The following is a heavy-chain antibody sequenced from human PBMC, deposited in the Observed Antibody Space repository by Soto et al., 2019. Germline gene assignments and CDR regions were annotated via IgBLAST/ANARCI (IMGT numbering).Heavy chain of an antibody. CDR3: ARVIRADSTSSNFYYYSGLDV. V-gene: IGHV3-30*03. J-gene: IGHJ6*02. CDR2: ISNNGINK. Sequence: QVQLVESGGGVVQPGRSLRLSCAASGFTFSTYGMHWVRQAPGKGLEWLAVISNNGINKYYADSVNGRLTISRDNSKDTLFLQMNSLRGEDTAIYYCARVIRADSTSSNFYYYSGLDVWGQGTTVTVSS. D-gene: IGHD6-6*01. CDR1: GFTFSTYG.